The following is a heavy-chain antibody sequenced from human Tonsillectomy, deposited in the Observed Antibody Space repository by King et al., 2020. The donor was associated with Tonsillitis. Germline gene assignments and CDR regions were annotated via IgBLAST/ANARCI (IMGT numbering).Heavy chain of an antibody. CDR2: ISDSGGST. J-gene: IGHJ6*03. D-gene: IGHD3-9*01. V-gene: IGHV3-23*04. CDR1: GFTFSGYA. Sequence: VQLVESGGGLVQPGGSLRLSCAASGFTFSGYAMSWVRPAPGRGLEWGSVISDSGGSTYYADSVKGRFTISRDNSKNTLFLQKNSLRADYTAVYYCAKHPPLNFDWLVQDYYHFYMDVWGKGTTVTVSS. CDR3: AKHPPLNFDWLVQDYYHFYMDV.